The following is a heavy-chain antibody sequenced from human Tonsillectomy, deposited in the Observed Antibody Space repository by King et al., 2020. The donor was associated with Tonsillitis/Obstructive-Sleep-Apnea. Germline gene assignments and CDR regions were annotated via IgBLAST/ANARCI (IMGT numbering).Heavy chain of an antibody. V-gene: IGHV1-3*01. CDR3: ARDQLWFVELSVSGMDV. Sequence: QLVQSGAEVKKPGASVKVSCKASGYTFTSYAMHWVRQAPGQRLEWMGWINAGNGNTNYAQKLQGRVTMTTDTSTSTAYMELRSLRSDDTAGYYCARDQLWFVELSVSGMDVWGQGTTVTVSS. CDR1: GYTFTSYA. CDR2: INAGNGNT. D-gene: IGHD3-10*01. J-gene: IGHJ6*02.